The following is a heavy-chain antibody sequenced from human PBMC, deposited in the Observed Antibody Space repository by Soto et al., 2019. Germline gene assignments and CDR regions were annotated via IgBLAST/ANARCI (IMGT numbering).Heavy chain of an antibody. CDR3: ARPIAAAGNYYYGMDV. CDR2: IDPSDSYT. V-gene: IGHV5-10-1*01. CDR1: GYSFTSYW. J-gene: IGHJ6*02. Sequence: GESLKISCKGSGYSFTSYWISRVRQMPGKGLEWMGRIDPSDSYTNYSPSFQGHVTISADKSISTAYLQWSSLKASDTAMYYCARPIAAAGNYYYGMDVWGQGTTVTVSS. D-gene: IGHD6-13*01.